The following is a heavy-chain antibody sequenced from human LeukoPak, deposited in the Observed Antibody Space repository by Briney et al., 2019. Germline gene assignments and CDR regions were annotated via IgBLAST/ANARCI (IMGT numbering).Heavy chain of an antibody. J-gene: IGHJ4*02. V-gene: IGHV1-8*01. D-gene: IGHD6-19*01. CDR3: AARPGIAVAGSFGDY. CDR1: GYSFTRYD. CDR2: MNPDSGNT. Sequence: ASVKVSCKASGYSFTRYDINWVRQATGQGLEWMGWMNPDSGNTGYAQKFQGRVIMTSNTPTTTAYMELSSLTSEDTAVYYCAARPGIAVAGSFGDYWGQGTLVTVSS.